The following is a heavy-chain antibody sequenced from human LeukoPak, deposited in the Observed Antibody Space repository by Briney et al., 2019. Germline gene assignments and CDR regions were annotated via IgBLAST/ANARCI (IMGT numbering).Heavy chain of an antibody. V-gene: IGHV3-13*01. J-gene: IGHJ4*02. CDR2: IGTAGDT. Sequence: GGSLRLSCAASGFTFSDYDMHWARQATGKGLEWVSAIGTAGDTYYTGSAKGRFTISRENAKNSLYLQMNSLRAGDTAVYYCARVAKERVGGVYYFDYWGQGTLVTVSS. CDR1: GFTFSDYD. D-gene: IGHD1-1*01. CDR3: ARVAKERVGGVYYFDY.